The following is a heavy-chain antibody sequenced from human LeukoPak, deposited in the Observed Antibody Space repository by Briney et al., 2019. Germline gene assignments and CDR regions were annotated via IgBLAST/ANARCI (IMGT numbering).Heavy chain of an antibody. CDR1: GGSFSGHY. Sequence: PSETLSLTCAVYGGSFSGHYWSWIRQPPGKGLEWIGEINHSGSTNYKPSLKSRVTISVDTSKNQFSLKLSSVTAADTAVYYCARGPRHMGSSRYSPVDYWGQGTLVTVSS. CDR2: INHSGST. J-gene: IGHJ4*02. V-gene: IGHV4-34*01. CDR3: ARGPRHMGSSRYSPVDY. D-gene: IGHD6-13*01.